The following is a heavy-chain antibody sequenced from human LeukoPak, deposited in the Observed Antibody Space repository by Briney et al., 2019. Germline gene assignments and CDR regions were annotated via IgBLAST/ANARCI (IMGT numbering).Heavy chain of an antibody. J-gene: IGHJ4*02. Sequence: GGSLRLSCAASGISFSNYSMNWVRQAPGKGLEWVSLTSSSSRFIYYGDSVKGRFTISRDNAKKSLYLQMNSLRAEDTAVYYCARRREYGSGAQKFDYWGQGTLVTVSS. CDR3: ARRREYGSGAQKFDY. V-gene: IGHV3-21*01. CDR2: TSSSSRFI. D-gene: IGHD3-10*01. CDR1: GISFSNYS.